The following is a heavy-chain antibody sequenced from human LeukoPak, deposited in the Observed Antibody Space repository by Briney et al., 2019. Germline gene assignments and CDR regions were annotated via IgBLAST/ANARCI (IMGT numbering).Heavy chain of an antibody. CDR2: IYHSGST. CDR3: ARNPAATDY. Sequence: PSGTLSLTCAVSGGSISSSNWWSWVRQPPGKGLEWIGSIYHSGSTYYNPSLKSRVTISVDTSKNQFSLKLSSVTAADTAVYYCARNPAATDYWGQGTLVTVSS. D-gene: IGHD2-2*01. J-gene: IGHJ4*02. CDR1: GGSISSSNW. V-gene: IGHV4-4*02.